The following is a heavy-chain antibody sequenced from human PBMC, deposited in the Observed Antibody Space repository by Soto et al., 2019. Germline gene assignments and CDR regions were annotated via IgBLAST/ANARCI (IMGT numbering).Heavy chain of an antibody. V-gene: IGHV3-74*01. D-gene: IGHD1-1*01. CDR1: GFIFSNYW. Sequence: QSGGSLRLSCEASGFIFSNYWMHWVRQTPGTGLVWVSRISNDGSITNYADSVKGRFTISRDNAKNTLYLQMNSLRAEDTAVYYCAKDLTWNQADYWGQGALVTV. CDR3: AKDLTWNQADY. J-gene: IGHJ4*02. CDR2: ISNDGSIT.